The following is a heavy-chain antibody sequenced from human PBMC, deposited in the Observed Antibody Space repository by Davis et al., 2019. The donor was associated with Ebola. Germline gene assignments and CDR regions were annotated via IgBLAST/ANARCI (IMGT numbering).Heavy chain of an antibody. D-gene: IGHD2-2*01. CDR3: ARGLGYCSSTSCYYFDY. J-gene: IGHJ4*02. V-gene: IGHV5-51*01. Sequence: GESLKISCKGSGYSFTSYWIGWVRQMPGKGLEWMGIIYPGDSNTRYSPSFQGQVTISADKSISTAYLQWSSLKASDTAMYYCARGLGYCSSTSCYYFDYWGQGTLVTVSS. CDR1: GYSFTSYW. CDR2: IYPGDSNT.